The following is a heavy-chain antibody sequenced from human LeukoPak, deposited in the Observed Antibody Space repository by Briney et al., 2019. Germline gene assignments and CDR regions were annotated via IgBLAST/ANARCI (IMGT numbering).Heavy chain of an antibody. CDR1: GYTFTSYG. J-gene: IGHJ3*02. CDR2: ISAYNGNT. Sequence: ASVKVSCKASGYTFTSYGISWVRQAPGQGLEWMGWISAYNGNTNYAQKLQGRVTMTTDTSTSTAYMELRSLRSEDTAVYYCARGQYPYDFWTRGAFDIWGQGTMVTVSS. D-gene: IGHD3-3*01. CDR3: ARGQYPYDFWTRGAFDI. V-gene: IGHV1-18*01.